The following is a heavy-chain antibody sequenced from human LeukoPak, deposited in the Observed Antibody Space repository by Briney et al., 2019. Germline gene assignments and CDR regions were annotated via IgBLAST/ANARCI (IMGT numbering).Heavy chain of an antibody. V-gene: IGHV1-2*02. D-gene: IGHD3-3*01. CDR2: INPNSGGT. CDR1: GYTFTGYY. Sequence: ASVKVSCKASGYTFTGYYMHWVRQAPGQGPEWVGWINPNSGGTNYAQKFQGRVTMTRDTSISTAYMELSRLRCDDTAVYYCARELVDFWSGYMGYYYYYMDVWGKGTTVTVSS. CDR3: ARELVDFWSGYMGYYYYYMDV. J-gene: IGHJ6*03.